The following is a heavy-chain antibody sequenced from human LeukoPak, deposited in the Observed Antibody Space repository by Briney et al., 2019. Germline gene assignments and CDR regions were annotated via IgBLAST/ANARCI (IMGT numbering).Heavy chain of an antibody. CDR3: ARVGYCSGDRCYLHFDY. CDR2: INPKNGET. Sequence: GASVKVSCKASGYIFTDYYIHWMRQAPGQGLEWMGWINPKNGETHYAQKFQGWVTMTRDTSITTVYMELNRLTSDDTALYYCARVGYCSGDRCYLHFDYWGQGTLVTVSS. J-gene: IGHJ4*02. D-gene: IGHD2-15*01. CDR1: GYIFTDYY. V-gene: IGHV1-2*04.